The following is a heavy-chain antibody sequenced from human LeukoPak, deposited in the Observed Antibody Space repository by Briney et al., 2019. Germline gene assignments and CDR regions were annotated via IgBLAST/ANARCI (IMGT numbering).Heavy chain of an antibody. CDR2: INHSGST. J-gene: IGHJ6*04. D-gene: IGHD2-2*01. Sequence: SETLSLTCAVYGGSFSGYYWSWIRQPPGKGLEWIGEINHSGSTNYNPSLKSRVTISVDTSKNQFPLKLSSVTAADTAVYYCARGIGVVVPAASTTLDVWGKGTTVTVSS. CDR1: GGSFSGYY. CDR3: ARGIGVVVPAASTTLDV. V-gene: IGHV4-34*01.